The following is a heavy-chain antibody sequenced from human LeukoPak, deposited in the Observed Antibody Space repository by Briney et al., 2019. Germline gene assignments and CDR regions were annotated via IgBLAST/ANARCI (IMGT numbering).Heavy chain of an antibody. V-gene: IGHV3-49*04. D-gene: IGHD7-27*01. CDR1: GFTFSRYS. CDR3: TREGASHWGYYFDY. Sequence: GGSLRLSCAGSGFTFSRYSMSWVRQAPGKRLEWVGFIRSKGYGGTTEYAASVKGRFTISRDDSKSIPYLQINSLKTEDTAVYYCTREGASHWGYYFDYWGQGTLITVSS. J-gene: IGHJ4*02. CDR2: IRSKGYGGTT.